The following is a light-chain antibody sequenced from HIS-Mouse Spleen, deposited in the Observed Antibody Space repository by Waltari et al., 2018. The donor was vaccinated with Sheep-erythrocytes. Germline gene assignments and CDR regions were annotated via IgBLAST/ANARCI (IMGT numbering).Light chain of an antibody. Sequence: EIVLTQSPGTLSLSPGERATLSCRASQSVSSSYLAWYQQKPGQAPRLLIYGASSRATCIPGRFNGNGSGTDFTLTISRLEPEDFAVYYCQQYGSSPPYTLGQGTKLEIK. CDR2: GAS. CDR3: QQYGSSPPYT. J-gene: IGKJ2*01. V-gene: IGKV3-20*01. CDR1: QSVSSSY.